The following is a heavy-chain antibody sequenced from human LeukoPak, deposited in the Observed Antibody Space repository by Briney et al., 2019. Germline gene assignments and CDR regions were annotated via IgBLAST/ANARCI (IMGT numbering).Heavy chain of an antibody. CDR3: ARVEDMITFGGVIVIDY. D-gene: IGHD3-16*02. Sequence: EASVKVPCKASGYTFTSYGISWVRQAPGQGLEWMGWISAYNGNTNYAQKLQGRVTMTTDTSTSTAYMELRSLRSDDTAVYYCARVEDMITFGGVIVIDYWGQGTLVTVSS. CDR1: GYTFTSYG. J-gene: IGHJ4*02. CDR2: ISAYNGNT. V-gene: IGHV1-18*01.